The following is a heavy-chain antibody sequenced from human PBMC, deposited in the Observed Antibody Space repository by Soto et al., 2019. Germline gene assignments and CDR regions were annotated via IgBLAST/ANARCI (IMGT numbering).Heavy chain of an antibody. V-gene: IGHV4-34*01. CDR2: INHSGST. Sequence: SETLSLTCAVYGGSFSGYYWSWIRQPPGKGLEWIGEINHSGSTNYNPSLKSRVTISVDTSKNQFSLKLSSVTAADTAVYYCARRSSGYDFYYYYYYMDVWGKGTTVTVSS. CDR1: GGSFSGYY. J-gene: IGHJ6*03. CDR3: ARRSSGYDFYYYYYYMDV. D-gene: IGHD5-12*01.